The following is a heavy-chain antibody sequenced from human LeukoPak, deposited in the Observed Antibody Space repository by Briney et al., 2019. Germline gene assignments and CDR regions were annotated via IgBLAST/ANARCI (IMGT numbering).Heavy chain of an antibody. J-gene: IGHJ6*04. CDR2: ISGSGVTT. CDR1: GFTFSNYG. D-gene: IGHD3-22*01. V-gene: IGHV3-23*01. CDR3: ARGPTMKMDV. Sequence: PGGSLRLSCAASGFTFSNYGMSWVRQAPGKGLEWVSAISGSGVTTYYADSVKGRFTISRDNAKNSLYLQMNSLRAEDTAVYYCARGPTMKMDVWGKGTTVTVSS.